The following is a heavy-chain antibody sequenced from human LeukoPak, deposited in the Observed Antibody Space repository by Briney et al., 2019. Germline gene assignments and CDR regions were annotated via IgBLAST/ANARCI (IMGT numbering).Heavy chain of an antibody. J-gene: IGHJ4*02. CDR3: ARVGYSYGYWVRENYYFDY. D-gene: IGHD5-18*01. V-gene: IGHV1-8*03. CDR1: GYTFTSYD. Sequence: ASVKVSCKASGYTFTSYDINWVRQATGQGLEWMGWMNPNSGNTGYAQKFQGRVTITRNTSISTAYMELSSLRSEDTAVYYCARVGYSYGYWVRENYYFDYWGQGTLVTVSS. CDR2: MNPNSGNT.